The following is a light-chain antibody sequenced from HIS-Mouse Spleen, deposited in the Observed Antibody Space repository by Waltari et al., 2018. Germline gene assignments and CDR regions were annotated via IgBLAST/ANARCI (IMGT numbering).Light chain of an antibody. CDR3: SSYAGSNNLV. J-gene: IGLJ2*01. CDR1: SSSVGGHNY. V-gene: IGLV2-8*01. Sequence: QSALTQPPSASGSPGQSVTISCTGPSSSVGGHNYVPWYQQHPGKAPKLMIYEVSKRPSGVPDRFSGSKSGNTASLTVSGLQAEDEADYYCSSYAGSNNLVFGGGTKLTVL. CDR2: EVS.